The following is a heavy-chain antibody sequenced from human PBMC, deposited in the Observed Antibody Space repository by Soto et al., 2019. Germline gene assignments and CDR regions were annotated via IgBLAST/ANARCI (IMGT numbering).Heavy chain of an antibody. V-gene: IGHV4-39*07. D-gene: IGHD1-7*01. J-gene: IGHJ5*02. CDR2: IYCSGST. CDR3: ARGLGNWNSPRYWFDP. CDR1: GGSISSSSYY. Sequence: SETLSLTCTVSGGSISSSSYYWGWIRQPPGKGLEWIGSIYCSGSTYYNPSLKSRVTISVDTSKNQFSLKLSSVTAADTAVYYCARGLGNWNSPRYWFDPWGQGTLVTVSS.